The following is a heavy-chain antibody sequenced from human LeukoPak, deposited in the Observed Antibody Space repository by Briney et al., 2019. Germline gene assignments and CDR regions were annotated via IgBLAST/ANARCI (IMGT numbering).Heavy chain of an antibody. J-gene: IGHJ6*02. V-gene: IGHV4-61*05. D-gene: IGHD6-19*01. CDR2: IYYSGST. Sequence: SETLSLTCTVSGGSIRSSYYYWGWIRQPPGKGLEWIGYIYYSGSTNYNPSLKSRVTISVDTSKNQFSLKLSSVTAADTAVYYCARARTSIAVAGTGIYYYYGMDVWGQGTTVTVSS. CDR3: ARARTSIAVAGTGIYYYYGMDV. CDR1: GGSIRSSYYY.